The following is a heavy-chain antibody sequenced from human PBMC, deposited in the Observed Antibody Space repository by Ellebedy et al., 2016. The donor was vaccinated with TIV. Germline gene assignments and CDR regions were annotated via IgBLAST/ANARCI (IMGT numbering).Heavy chain of an antibody. CDR2: FGIGGDA. CDR3: ARGARGGENWHFDL. Sequence: GESLKISCAASGFTFSSYWMHWVRQVAGKGLEWVSGFGIGGDAYYRASVRGRFTIPREDAKSSLFLQMNSLTVGDMAVYYFARGARGGENWHFDLWGRGTLVAVSS. J-gene: IGHJ2*01. D-gene: IGHD3-16*01. CDR1: GFTFSSYW. V-gene: IGHV3-13*01.